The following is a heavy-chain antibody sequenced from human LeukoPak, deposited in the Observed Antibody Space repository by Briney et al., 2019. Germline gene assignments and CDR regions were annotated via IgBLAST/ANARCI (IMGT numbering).Heavy chain of an antibody. CDR3: ARGEVGAETYFDY. D-gene: IGHD1-26*01. Sequence: SETLSLTCAVYGGSFSGYYWSWIRQPPGKGLEWIGEINHSGSTIYNPSLKSRVTISVDTSKNQFSLKLSSVTAADTAVYYCARGEVGAETYFDYWGQGTLVTVSS. J-gene: IGHJ4*02. CDR2: INHSGST. CDR1: GGSFSGYY. V-gene: IGHV4-34*01.